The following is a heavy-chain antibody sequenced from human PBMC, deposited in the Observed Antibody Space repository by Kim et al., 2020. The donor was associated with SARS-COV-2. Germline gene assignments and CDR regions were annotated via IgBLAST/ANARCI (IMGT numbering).Heavy chain of an antibody. J-gene: IGHJ4*02. D-gene: IGHD3-22*01. Sequence: KGRFTISRDDSKSIAYLKMNSLKTEDTAVYYCTRDEYYYDSSGWAYYFDYWGQGTLVTVSS. CDR3: TRDEYYYDSSGWAYYFDY. V-gene: IGHV3-49*02.